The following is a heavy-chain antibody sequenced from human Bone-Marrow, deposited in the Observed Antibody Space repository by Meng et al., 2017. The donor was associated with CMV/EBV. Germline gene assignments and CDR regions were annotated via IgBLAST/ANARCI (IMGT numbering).Heavy chain of an antibody. V-gene: IGHV3-7*01. D-gene: IGHD2-8*01. CDR1: GFTFSSYW. Sequence: GGSLRLSCAASGFTFSSYWMSWVRQAPGKGLEWVANIKQDGSEKYYVDSVKGRFTISRDNAKNSLYLQMSSLRAEDTALYYCVRGPPNGVAVTWGQGTLVTVSS. J-gene: IGHJ5*02. CDR3: VRGPPNGVAVT. CDR2: IKQDGSEK.